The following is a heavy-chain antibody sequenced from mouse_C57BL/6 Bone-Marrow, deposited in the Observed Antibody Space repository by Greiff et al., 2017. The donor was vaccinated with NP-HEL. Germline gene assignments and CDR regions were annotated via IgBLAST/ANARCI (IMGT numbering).Heavy chain of an antibody. CDR2: INPNNGGT. CDR3: ARGSSGYPAWFAY. CDR1: GYTFTDYN. V-gene: IGHV1-22*01. D-gene: IGHD3-2*02. Sequence: EVKLMESGPELVKPGASVKMSCKASGYTFTDYNMHWVKQSHGKSLEWIGYINPNNGGTSYNQKFKGKATLTVNKSSSTAYMELRSLTSEDSAVYYCARGSSGYPAWFAYWGQGTLVTVSA. J-gene: IGHJ3*01.